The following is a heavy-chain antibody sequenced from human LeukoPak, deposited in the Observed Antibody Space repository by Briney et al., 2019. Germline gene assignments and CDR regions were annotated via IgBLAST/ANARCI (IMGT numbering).Heavy chain of an antibody. CDR1: GFTFSSYG. D-gene: IGHD2-2*01. Sequence: PGGSLRLSCAASGFTFSSYGMHWVRQAPGKGLEWVAVIWYDGSNKYYADSVKDRFTISRDNSKNTLYLQMNSLRAEDTAVYYCARGVTRYCSSTSCYYFDYWGQGTLVTVSS. CDR3: ARGVTRYCSSTSCYYFDY. V-gene: IGHV3-33*01. J-gene: IGHJ4*02. CDR2: IWYDGSNK.